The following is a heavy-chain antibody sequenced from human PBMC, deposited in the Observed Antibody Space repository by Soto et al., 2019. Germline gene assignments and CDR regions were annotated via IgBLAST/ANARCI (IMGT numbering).Heavy chain of an antibody. Sequence: PSETLSLTCTVSGGSVNSGSHYWSWIRQSPGKGLEWIGYIYHSGSTYYNPSLKSRVTISVDRSKNQFSLKLSSVTAADTAVYYCARESYGDYDRDWFDPWGQGTLVTVSS. CDR1: GGSVNSGSHY. CDR3: ARESYGDYDRDWFDP. D-gene: IGHD4-17*01. J-gene: IGHJ5*02. V-gene: IGHV4-30-2*06. CDR2: IYHSGST.